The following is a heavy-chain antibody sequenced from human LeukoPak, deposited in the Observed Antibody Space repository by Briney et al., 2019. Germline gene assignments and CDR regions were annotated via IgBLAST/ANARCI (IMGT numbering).Heavy chain of an antibody. CDR2: IYTSGST. J-gene: IGHJ4*02. Sequence: SQTLSLTCTVPGGSISSGSYYWSWIRQPAGKGLEWIGRIYTSGSTNYNPSLKSRVTISVDTSKNQFSLKLSSVTAADTAVYYCARGDARDYYGSGSFPFDYWGQGTLVTVSS. CDR1: GGSISSGSYY. CDR3: ARGDARDYYGSGSFPFDY. V-gene: IGHV4-61*02. D-gene: IGHD3-10*01.